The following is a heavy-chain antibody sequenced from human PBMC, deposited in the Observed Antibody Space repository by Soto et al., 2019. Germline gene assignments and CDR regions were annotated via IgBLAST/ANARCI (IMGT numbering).Heavy chain of an antibody. CDR2: TYYRSKWYN. J-gene: IGHJ6*02. CDR3: ARDGFGCLEGYYYGMSF. CDR1: GNSVSSNSAA. Sequence: SQTLSRTCVISGNSVSSNSAAWIWISQSPSRGLEWLGRTYYRSKWYNDYAVSVKSRITINPDTSKNQFSLQLNSVTPEDTAVYYCARDGFGCLEGYYYGMSFCGQGTTVTVSS. V-gene: IGHV6-1*01. D-gene: IGHD3-16*01.